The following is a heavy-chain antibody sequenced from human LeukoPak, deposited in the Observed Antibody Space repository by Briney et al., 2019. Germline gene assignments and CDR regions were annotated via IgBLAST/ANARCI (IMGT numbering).Heavy chain of an antibody. V-gene: IGHV4-4*07. D-gene: IGHD2-15*01. J-gene: IGHJ6*03. Sequence: TSEALSLTCTVSGGSISSYYWSWIRQPAGKGLEWIGRIYTSGSTNYNPSLKSRVTMSVDTSKNQFSLKLSSVTAADTAVYYCASGGYCSGGSCYPGYYYYYYMDVWGKGTTVTVSS. CDR1: GGSISSYY. CDR2: IYTSGST. CDR3: ASGGYCSGGSCYPGYYYYYYMDV.